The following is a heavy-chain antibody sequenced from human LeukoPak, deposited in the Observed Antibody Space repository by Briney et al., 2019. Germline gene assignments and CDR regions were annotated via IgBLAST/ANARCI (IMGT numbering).Heavy chain of an antibody. D-gene: IGHD3-10*01. CDR3: AKGVAMGFYGSGSPVDY. V-gene: IGHV3-23*01. Sequence: GGSLRLSCAASGFTFSTYAMSWVRQAPGKGLEWVSAISGSGGSTYYADSVKGRLTISRDNSKNTLYLQMNSLRADDTAVYYCAKGVAMGFYGSGSPVDYWGQGTLVTVSS. J-gene: IGHJ4*02. CDR1: GFTFSTYA. CDR2: ISGSGGST.